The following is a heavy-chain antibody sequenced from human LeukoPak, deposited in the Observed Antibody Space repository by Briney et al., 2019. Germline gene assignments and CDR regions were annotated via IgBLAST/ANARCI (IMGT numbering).Heavy chain of an antibody. CDR3: AREYCSSTSCYFDY. V-gene: IGHV4-59*13. J-gene: IGHJ4*02. D-gene: IGHD2-2*01. CDR1: GGSISSYY. CDR2: IYYSGST. Sequence: SETLSLTCTVSGGSISSYYWSWIRQSPGKGLEWIGYIYYSGSTNYNPSLKSRVTISVATSKNQFSLKLSSVTAADTAVYYCAREYCSSTSCYFDYWGQGTLVTVYS.